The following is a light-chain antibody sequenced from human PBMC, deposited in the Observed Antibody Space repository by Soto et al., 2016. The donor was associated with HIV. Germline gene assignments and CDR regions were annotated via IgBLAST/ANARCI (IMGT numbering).Light chain of an antibody. V-gene: IGKV1-39*01. Sequence: DIQMTQSPSSLSASLGDRVTITCRASQSISSYLNWYQQKPGKAPKLLIYAASTLQSGVPSRFSGSGSGTDFTLTISRLQPEDFATYYCQQTYTVPPYTFGQGTRLEI. CDR1: QSISSY. CDR2: AAS. CDR3: QQTYTVPPYT. J-gene: IGKJ2*01.